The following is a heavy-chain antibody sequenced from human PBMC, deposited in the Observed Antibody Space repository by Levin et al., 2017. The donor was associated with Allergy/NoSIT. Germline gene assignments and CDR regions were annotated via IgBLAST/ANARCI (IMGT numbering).Heavy chain of an antibody. J-gene: IGHJ6*02. D-gene: IGHD3-9*01. Sequence: KISCKASGGTFSSYAISWVRQAPGQGLEWMGGIIPIFGTANYAQKLQGRVTITADESTSTAYMELSSLRSEDTAVYYCARDLVTIPGDYYYYGMDVWGQGTTVTVSS. V-gene: IGHV1-69*01. CDR1: GGTFSSYA. CDR3: ARDLVTIPGDYYYYGMDV. CDR2: IIPIFGTA.